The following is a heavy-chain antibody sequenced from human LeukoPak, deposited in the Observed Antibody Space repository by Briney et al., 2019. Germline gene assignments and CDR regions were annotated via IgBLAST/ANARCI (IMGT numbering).Heavy chain of an antibody. CDR2: ISGSGGST. J-gene: IGHJ6*02. Sequence: GGSLRLSCAASGFTFSSYAMSWVRQAPGKGLEWVSAISGSGGSTYYADSVKGRFTISRDNSKNTLYLQMNSLRADDTAIYYCAKDRAPLPVAENFYYYGMDVWGQGTTVTVSS. D-gene: IGHD6-19*01. CDR3: AKDRAPLPVAENFYYYGMDV. V-gene: IGHV3-23*01. CDR1: GFTFSSYA.